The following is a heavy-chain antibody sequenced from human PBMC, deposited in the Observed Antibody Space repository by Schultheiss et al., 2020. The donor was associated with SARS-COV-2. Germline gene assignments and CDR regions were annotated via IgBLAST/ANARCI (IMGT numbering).Heavy chain of an antibody. J-gene: IGHJ4*02. CDR3: VKGRAAAGRFDY. CDR1: GFTFSACG. D-gene: IGHD6-13*01. Sequence: GGSLRLSCAASGFTFSACGMSWVRQAPGKGLEWVSAITSSGGMTYSGDSVKGRFTISRDNSKNTLYLQVNSLKAEDTAVYYCVKGRAAAGRFDYWGQGTLVTVSS. V-gene: IGHV3-23*01. CDR2: ITSSGGMT.